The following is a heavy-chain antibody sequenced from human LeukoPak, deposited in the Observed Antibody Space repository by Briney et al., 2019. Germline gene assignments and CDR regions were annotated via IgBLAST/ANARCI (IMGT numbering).Heavy chain of an antibody. CDR1: GFTFSNYG. J-gene: IGHJ4*02. CDR2: INSDGSIT. CDR3: ASPMWDTAIHDY. D-gene: IGHD5-18*01. Sequence: PGGSLRLSCAASGFTFSNYGIHWVRQGPGKGLEWVSRINSDGSITSYADSVKGRFTISRDNAKDTLYLQMNSLRAEDAAVYYCASPMWDTAIHDYWGQGTLVTVSS. V-gene: IGHV3-74*01.